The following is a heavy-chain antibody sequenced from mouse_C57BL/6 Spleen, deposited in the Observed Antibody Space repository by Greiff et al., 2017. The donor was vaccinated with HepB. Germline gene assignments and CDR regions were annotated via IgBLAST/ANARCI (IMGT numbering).Heavy chain of an antibody. J-gene: IGHJ2*01. CDR1: GFTFSSYT. CDR3: ARNEGTVSYYFDY. D-gene: IGHD1-1*01. V-gene: IGHV5-9*01. Sequence: EVKVVESGGGLVKPGGSLKLSCAASGFTFSSYTMSWVRQTPEKRLEWVATISGGGGNTYYPDSVKGRFTISRDNAKNTLYLQMSSLRSEDTALYYCARNEGTVSYYFDYWGQGTTLTVSS. CDR2: ISGGGGNT.